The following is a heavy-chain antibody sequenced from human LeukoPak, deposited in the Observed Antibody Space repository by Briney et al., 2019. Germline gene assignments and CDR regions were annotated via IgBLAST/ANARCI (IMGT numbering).Heavy chain of an antibody. CDR1: GFTFSSYG. J-gene: IGHJ4*02. D-gene: IGHD6-13*01. V-gene: IGHV3-23*01. CDR3: AKALYSSSWYGFDY. CDR2: ISGSGGST. Sequence: GGSLRLSCAASGFTFSSYGMSWVRQAPGKGLEWVSAISGSGGSTYYADSVKGRFTISRDNSKNTLYLQMNSLRAEDTAVYYCAKALYSSSWYGFDYWGQGTLVTVSS.